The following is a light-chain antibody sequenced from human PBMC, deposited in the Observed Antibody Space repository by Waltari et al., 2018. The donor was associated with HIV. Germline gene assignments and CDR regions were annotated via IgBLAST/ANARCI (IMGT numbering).Light chain of an antibody. CDR2: AAS. CDR1: QNIGSY. CDR3: QQSYTTPRT. Sequence: DIQMTQSPPSLSASIGDSVTLTCRAGQNIGSYLNWFQQRSGKAPKLLIYAASTLVSGVPSRFSGSGSATDFTLTINSLQPEDFATYYCQQSYTTPRTFGQGTKLETK. J-gene: IGKJ2*01. V-gene: IGKV1-39*01.